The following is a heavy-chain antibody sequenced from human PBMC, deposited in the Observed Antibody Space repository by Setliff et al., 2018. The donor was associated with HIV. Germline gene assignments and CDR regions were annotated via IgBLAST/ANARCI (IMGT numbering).Heavy chain of an antibody. CDR3: AGDHYYCDTSCYYSYFYFDF. CDR1: GGSISSNNDH. J-gene: IGHJ4*02. CDR2: IYTSGNT. V-gene: IGHV4-39*07. D-gene: IGHD3-22*01. Sequence: SETLSLTCTVSGGSISSNNDHWGWIRQPPGKGLEWIGSIYTSGNTYHNPSLQSRVTISLDMSKSQFSLKLMSMSAADTAVYYCAGDHYYCDTSCYYSYFYFDFWGQGMLVTVSS.